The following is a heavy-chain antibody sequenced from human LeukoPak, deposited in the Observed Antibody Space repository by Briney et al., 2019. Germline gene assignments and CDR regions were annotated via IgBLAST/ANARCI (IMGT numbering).Heavy chain of an antibody. CDR1: GYTFTSYG. Sequence: ASVKVSCKASGYTFTSYGISWVRQAPGQGLEWMVWISAYNGNTDYAQKLQGRVTMTTDTSTSTAYMELRSLRSDDTAVYYCARDSWILTGYSVDYWGQGTLVTVSS. CDR2: ISAYNGNT. J-gene: IGHJ4*02. CDR3: ARDSWILTGYSVDY. V-gene: IGHV1-18*04. D-gene: IGHD3-9*01.